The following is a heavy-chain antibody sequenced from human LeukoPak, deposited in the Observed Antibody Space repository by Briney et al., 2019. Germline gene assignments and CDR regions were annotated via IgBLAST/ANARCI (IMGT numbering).Heavy chain of an antibody. CDR1: GFTFSSYG. D-gene: IGHD1-26*01. Sequence: PGGSLRLSCAASGFTFSSYGMHWVRQAPGKGLEWVAFIRYDGSNKYYADSVKGRFTISRDNSKNTLYLQMNSLRAEDTAVYYCAKEKAYSGSFVAFDIWGQGTMVTVSS. V-gene: IGHV3-30*02. CDR3: AKEKAYSGSFVAFDI. J-gene: IGHJ3*02. CDR2: IRYDGSNK.